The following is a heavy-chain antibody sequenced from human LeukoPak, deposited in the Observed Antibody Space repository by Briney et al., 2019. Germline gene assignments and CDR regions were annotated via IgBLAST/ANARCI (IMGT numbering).Heavy chain of an antibody. D-gene: IGHD2-8*01. J-gene: IGHJ4*02. CDR1: GYSFISYG. V-gene: IGHV1-18*01. CDR3: GRVINGFIDY. Sequence: ASVKVSCKASGYSFISYGISWVRQAPGQGLAWMGWITTSNGNTNYAQKFQDKFTMTSDTSTSTAYMELGSLRSDDTAVYYCGRVINGFIDYWGQGTLVTVSS. CDR2: ITTSNGNT.